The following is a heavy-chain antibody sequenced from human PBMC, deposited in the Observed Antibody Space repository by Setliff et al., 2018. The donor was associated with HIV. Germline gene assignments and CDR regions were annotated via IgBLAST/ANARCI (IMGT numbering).Heavy chain of an antibody. CDR3: ARDSRWRQFPYFDY. J-gene: IGHJ4*01. Sequence: ASVKVSCKASGYTFTSYGISWVRQAPGQGLEWMGWISAYNGNTDYARNLQGRLTMTTDTSTSTAFMELRSLRSDDTAVYYCARDSRWRQFPYFDYWGQGTLVTVSS. V-gene: IGHV1-18*01. D-gene: IGHD6-13*01. CDR2: ISAYNGNT. CDR1: GYTFTSYG.